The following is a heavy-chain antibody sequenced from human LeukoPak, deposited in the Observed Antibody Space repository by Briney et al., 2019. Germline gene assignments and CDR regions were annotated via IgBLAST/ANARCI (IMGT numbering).Heavy chain of an antibody. CDR2: IYYSGST. CDR3: ARDTGAGKGSLDH. Sequence: SETLSLTCTVSGGSISSYYWSWIRQPPGKGLEWIGYIYYSGSTNYNPSLKSRVTISVDTSKNQFSLKLSSVTAADTAVYYCARDTGAGKGSLDHWGQGTLVTVSS. D-gene: IGHD1-26*01. J-gene: IGHJ4*02. CDR1: GGSISSYY. V-gene: IGHV4-59*01.